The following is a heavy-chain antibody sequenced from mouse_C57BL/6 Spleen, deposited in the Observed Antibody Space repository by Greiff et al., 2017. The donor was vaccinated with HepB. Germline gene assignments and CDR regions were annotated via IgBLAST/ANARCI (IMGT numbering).Heavy chain of an antibody. Sequence: EVKVVESGGGLVQPGGSLSLSCAASGFTFTDYYMSWVRQPPGKALEWLGFIRNKANGYTTEYSASVKGRFTISRDNSQSILYLQMNALRAEDSATYYCARFMITRYFDVWGTGTTVTVSS. J-gene: IGHJ1*03. CDR2: IRNKANGYTT. CDR1: GFTFTDYY. D-gene: IGHD2-4*01. CDR3: ARFMITRYFDV. V-gene: IGHV7-3*01.